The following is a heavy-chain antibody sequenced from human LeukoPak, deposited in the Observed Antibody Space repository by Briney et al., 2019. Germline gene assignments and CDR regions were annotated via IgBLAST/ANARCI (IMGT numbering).Heavy chain of an antibody. V-gene: IGHV3-66*02. CDR3: ARAFVTAAGFFDT. D-gene: IGHD6-13*01. CDR1: GFTVSSSY. CDR2: IYSGGNT. Sequence: GGSLRLSCAASGFTVSSSYMSWVRQAPGKGLEWVSVIYSGGNTHYAGSVKGRFTISRDNSVNTLYLQMNSLRTEDTAVYYCARAFVTAAGFFDTWGQGTLVTVSS. J-gene: IGHJ4*02.